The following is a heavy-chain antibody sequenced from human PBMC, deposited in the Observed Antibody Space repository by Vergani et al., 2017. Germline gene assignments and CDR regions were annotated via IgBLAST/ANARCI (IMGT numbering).Heavy chain of an antibody. V-gene: IGHV3-69-1*01. J-gene: IGHJ1*01. Sequence: EVQLVESGGGLVKPGGSLRLSCAASGFTFSDYYMHWVRQAPGKGLEWVSSISSRSNIYYADSVKGRFTISRDNAKNSLYLEMNSLRTEDTAVYYCATKSCGTPGCQIGYFREWGQGTLVTVSS. D-gene: IGHD1-1*01. CDR1: GFTFSDYY. CDR2: ISSRSNI. CDR3: ATKSCGTPGCQIGYFRE.